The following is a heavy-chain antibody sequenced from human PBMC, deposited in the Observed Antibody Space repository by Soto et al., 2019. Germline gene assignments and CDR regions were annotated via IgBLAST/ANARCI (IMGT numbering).Heavy chain of an antibody. CDR2: IYYSGST. J-gene: IGHJ4*02. CDR1: GGSISSGGYY. CDR3: ARAPQMDTAMAYYFDY. Sequence: LSLTCTVSGGSISSGGYYWSWIRQHPGEGLEWIGYIYYSGSTYYNPSLKSRVTISVDTSKNQFSLKLSSVTAADTAVYYCARAPQMDTAMAYYFDYWGQGTLVTVSS. V-gene: IGHV4-31*03. D-gene: IGHD5-18*01.